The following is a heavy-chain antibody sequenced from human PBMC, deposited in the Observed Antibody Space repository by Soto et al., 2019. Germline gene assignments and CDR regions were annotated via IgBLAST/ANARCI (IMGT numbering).Heavy chain of an antibody. CDR3: ARGHGNYYYYYMDV. CDR1: GGSFSGYY. CDR2: INHSGST. J-gene: IGHJ6*03. V-gene: IGHV4-34*01. Sequence: QVQLQQWGAGLLKPSETLSLTCAVYGGSFSGYYWSWIRQPPGKGLEWIGEINHSGSTNYNPSLKSRVTISVDTSKNQFYLKLSSVTAADTAVYYCARGHGNYYYYYMDVWGKGTTVTVSS.